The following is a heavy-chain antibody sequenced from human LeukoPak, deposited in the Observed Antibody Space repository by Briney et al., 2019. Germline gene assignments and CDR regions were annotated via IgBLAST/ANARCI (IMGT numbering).Heavy chain of an antibody. D-gene: IGHD3-3*01. CDR1: GYTFTSYG. J-gene: IGHJ4*02. Sequence: GASVMVSCKASGYTFTSYGISWVRQAPGQGLEWMGWTSAYNGNTNYAQKLQGRVTMTTDTSSSTAYMELRSLRSVDTAVYYCARVATVRFFPSGYFDYWGQGTMVTVSS. CDR2: TSAYNGNT. V-gene: IGHV1-18*01. CDR3: ARVATVRFFPSGYFDY.